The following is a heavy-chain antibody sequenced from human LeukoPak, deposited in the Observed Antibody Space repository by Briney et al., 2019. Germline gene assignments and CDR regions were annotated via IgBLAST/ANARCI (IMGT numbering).Heavy chain of an antibody. CDR2: IYYSGST. CDR3: ARLLENYYDSSGYYFDY. V-gene: IGHV4-59*12. J-gene: IGHJ4*02. Sequence: SETLPLTCTVSGGSISSYYWSWIRQPPGKGLEWIGYIYYSGSTNYNPSLKSRVTISVDTSKNQFSLKLSSVTAADTAVYYCARLLENYYDSSGYYFDYWGQGTLVTVSS. CDR1: GGSISSYY. D-gene: IGHD3-22*01.